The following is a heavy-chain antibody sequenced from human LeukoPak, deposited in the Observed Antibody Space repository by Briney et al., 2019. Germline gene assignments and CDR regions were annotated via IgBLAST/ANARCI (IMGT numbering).Heavy chain of an antibody. V-gene: IGHV3-30*04. CDR2: ISYDGSNK. Sequence: GRSLRLSCAASGFTFSSYAMHWVRQAPGKGLEWVAVISYDGSNKYYADSVKGRFTISRDNSKNTLYLQMNSLRAEETAVYYCARPATGSSWFNPYYYYGMDVWGKGTTVTVSS. J-gene: IGHJ6*04. D-gene: IGHD6-13*01. CDR1: GFTFSSYA. CDR3: ARPATGSSWFNPYYYYGMDV.